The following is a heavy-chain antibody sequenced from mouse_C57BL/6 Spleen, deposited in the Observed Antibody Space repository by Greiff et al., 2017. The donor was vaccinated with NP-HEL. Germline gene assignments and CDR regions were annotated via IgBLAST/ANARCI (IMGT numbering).Heavy chain of an antibody. CDR3: ARHYYGSRDGYFDV. CDR1: GYTFTDYN. Sequence: VQLQQSGPELVKPGASVKIPCKASGYTFTDYNMDWVKQSHGKSLEWIGDINPNNGGTIYNQKFKGKATLTVDKSSSTAYMELRSLTSEDTAVYYCARHYYGSRDGYFDVGGTGTTVTVSS. D-gene: IGHD1-1*01. CDR2: INPNNGGT. J-gene: IGHJ1*03. V-gene: IGHV1-18*01.